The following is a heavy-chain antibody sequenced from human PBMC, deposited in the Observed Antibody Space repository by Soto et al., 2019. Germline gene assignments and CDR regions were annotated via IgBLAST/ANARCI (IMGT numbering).Heavy chain of an antibody. CDR1: GFTFSSYG. CDR3: AHGSYDMEY. V-gene: IGHV3-30*03. Sequence: QVQLVESGGGVVQPGRSLRLSCAASGFTFSSYGMHWVRQAPGKGLEWVAVISYDGSNKYYADSVKGRFTISRDNSKNTLYLQMNSLRAEDTAVYYCAHGSYDMEYWGQGTLVTVSS. D-gene: IGHD1-26*01. CDR2: ISYDGSNK. J-gene: IGHJ4*02.